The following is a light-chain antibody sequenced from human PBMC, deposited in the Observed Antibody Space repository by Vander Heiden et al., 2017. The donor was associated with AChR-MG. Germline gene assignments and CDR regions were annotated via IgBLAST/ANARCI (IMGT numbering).Light chain of an antibody. Sequence: EIELTQSPATLSVSPGERASLSCRASQSISGKLAWYQQNPGQAPRLLIYDSSTRATGIPARFSGSGSGTEFTLSISSLQSEDFATYYCQQYHDWPLSFGGGTKVEIK. CDR2: DSS. CDR1: QSISGK. V-gene: IGKV3-15*01. CDR3: QQYHDWPLS. J-gene: IGKJ4*01.